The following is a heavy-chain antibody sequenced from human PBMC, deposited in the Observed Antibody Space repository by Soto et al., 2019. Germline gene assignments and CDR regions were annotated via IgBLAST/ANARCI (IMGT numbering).Heavy chain of an antibody. CDR1: VFTFSSYG. CDR2: ISYDGSNK. Sequence: PGGSVRLSCAASVFTFSSYGMHWVRQAPGKGLEWVAVISYDGSNKYYADSVKGRFTISRDNSKNTLYLQMNSLRAEDTAVYYCAKDLAVAGLFDYWGQGTLVTVSS. V-gene: IGHV3-30*18. D-gene: IGHD6-19*01. J-gene: IGHJ4*02. CDR3: AKDLAVAGLFDY.